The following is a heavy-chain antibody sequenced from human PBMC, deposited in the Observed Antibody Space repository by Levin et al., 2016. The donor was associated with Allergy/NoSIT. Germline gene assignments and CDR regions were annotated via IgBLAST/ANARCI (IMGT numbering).Heavy chain of an antibody. V-gene: IGHV1-18*01. D-gene: IGHD3-16*01. CDR3: ARDKDYVLDS. CDR2: ISANSGNT. J-gene: IGHJ4*02. Sequence: WVRQAPGQGLEWMGWISANSGNTNYGQSLQGRVTLTTDASTSTAYMELRSLTSDDSAVYYCARDKDYVLDSRGQGTLVTVSS.